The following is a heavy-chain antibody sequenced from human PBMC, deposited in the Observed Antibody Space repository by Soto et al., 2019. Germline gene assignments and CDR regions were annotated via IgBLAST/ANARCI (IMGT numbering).Heavy chain of an antibody. J-gene: IGHJ6*02. CDR2: IYIDGTRT. CDR1: GFSFNTYW. D-gene: IGHD5-12*01. Sequence: EVQLVESGGGLVQPGGSLRLSCAASGFSFNTYWMHWVRQAPGKGLVWISRIYIDGTRTSYADSVTGRFTISRDNAKNTLYLQMHSLRAEDTALYYCGRGLPGYYGMDVWGQGTTVTVSS. CDR3: GRGLPGYYGMDV. V-gene: IGHV3-74*01.